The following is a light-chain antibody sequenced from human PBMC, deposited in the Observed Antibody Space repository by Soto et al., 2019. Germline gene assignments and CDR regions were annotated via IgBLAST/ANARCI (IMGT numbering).Light chain of an antibody. Sequence: DIQMTQSPSSLSASVGDRVTITCWASQSISSFLTWYQQKAGKDPKLLIYAASSLQSGVPSRFSGSGSGTDFTLTISSLQTEDFASYYCQQRFSTPPTFGQGTKG. J-gene: IGKJ1*01. V-gene: IGKV1-39*01. CDR3: QQRFSTPPT. CDR2: AAS. CDR1: QSISSF.